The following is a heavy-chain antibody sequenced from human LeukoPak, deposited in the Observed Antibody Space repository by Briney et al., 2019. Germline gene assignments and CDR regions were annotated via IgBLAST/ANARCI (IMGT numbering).Heavy chain of an antibody. CDR2: IYYSGST. V-gene: IGHV4-31*03. CDR1: GGSISSGGYY. J-gene: IGHJ4*02. CDR3: ARDRIQLWSSYFDY. Sequence: PSETLSLTCTVSGGSISSGGYYWSWIRQHPGKGLEWIGYIYYSGSTYYNPSLKSRVTMSVDTSKNQFSLKLSSVTAADTAVYYCARDRIQLWSSYFDYWGQGTLVTVSS. D-gene: IGHD5-18*01.